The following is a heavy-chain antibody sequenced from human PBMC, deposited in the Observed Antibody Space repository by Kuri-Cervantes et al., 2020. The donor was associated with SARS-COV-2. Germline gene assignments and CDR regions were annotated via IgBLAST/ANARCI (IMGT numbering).Heavy chain of an antibody. CDR2: IYYSGST. D-gene: IGHD2-21*01. Sequence: SETLSLTCTVSGGSISSSSYYWGWIRQPPGKGLEWIGSIYYSGSTYYNPSLKSRVTISVDTSKSQFSLKLSSVTAADTAVYYCARAVTGIEHTVVLIATWYYHYYKDVWGKGTTVTVSS. CDR3: ARAVTGIEHTVVLIATWYYHYYKDV. V-gene: IGHV4-39*01. J-gene: IGHJ6*03. CDR1: GGSISSSSYY.